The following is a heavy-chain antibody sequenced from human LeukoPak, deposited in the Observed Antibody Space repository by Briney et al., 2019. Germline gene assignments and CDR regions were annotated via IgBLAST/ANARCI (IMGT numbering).Heavy chain of an antibody. CDR3: AKDTRHLRLYYFDY. D-gene: IGHD3-3*01. CDR2: ISSSSSTI. Sequence: GGSLRLSCAASGFTFSSYGMTWVRQAPGKGLEWVSYISSSSSTIYYADSVKGRFTISRDNAKNSLYLQMNSLRAEDTALYYCAKDTRHLRLYYFDYWGQGTLVTVSS. CDR1: GFTFSSYG. V-gene: IGHV3-48*04. J-gene: IGHJ4*02.